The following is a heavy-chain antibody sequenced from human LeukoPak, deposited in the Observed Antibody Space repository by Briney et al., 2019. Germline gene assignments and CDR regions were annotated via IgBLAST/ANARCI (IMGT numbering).Heavy chain of an antibody. V-gene: IGHV3-49*03. CDR3: TRAPRGYAPWLNYRDV. Sequence: GRSLRLSCTASGFTFGDYAMSWLRQAPGKGLEWVSFIRGKAYGATTEYAASVKGRFTISRDDSKSIAYLQMNSLKTEDTAVYYCTRAPRGYAPWLNYRDVGGRGPRVTVS. CDR1: GFTFGDYA. J-gene: IGHJ6*03. D-gene: IGHD5-18*01. CDR2: IRGKAYGATT.